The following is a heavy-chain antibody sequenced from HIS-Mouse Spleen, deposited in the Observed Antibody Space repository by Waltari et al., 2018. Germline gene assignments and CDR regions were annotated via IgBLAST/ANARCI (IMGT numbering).Heavy chain of an antibody. CDR2: INPNSGGT. CDR1: GYTFTGYY. J-gene: IGHJ5*02. CDR3: ARVLGYGDYVGWFDP. Sequence: QVQLVQSGAEVKKPGASVKVSCKASGYTFTGYYMHWVRQAPGQGLEWMGWINPNSGGTNYAQKFQGRVTMTRDTSISTAYMELSRLRSDDTAVYYCARVLGYGDYVGWFDPWGQGTLVTVSS. V-gene: IGHV1-2*02. D-gene: IGHD4-17*01.